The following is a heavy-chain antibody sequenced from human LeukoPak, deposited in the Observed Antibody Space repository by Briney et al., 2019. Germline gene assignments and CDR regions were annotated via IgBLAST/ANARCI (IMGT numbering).Heavy chain of an antibody. CDR2: ISSSGSYI. CDR3: AKEESDCSSTSCYAAFDI. D-gene: IGHD2-2*01. J-gene: IGHJ3*02. CDR1: GFTFTSYT. Sequence: GGSLRLSCAASGFTFTSYTMNWVRQAPGKGLEWVSDISSSGSYIDYADSVKGRFTISRDNAKNSLFLHMNSLRAEDTAVYYCAKEESDCSSTSCYAAFDIWGQGTMVTVSS. V-gene: IGHV3-21*04.